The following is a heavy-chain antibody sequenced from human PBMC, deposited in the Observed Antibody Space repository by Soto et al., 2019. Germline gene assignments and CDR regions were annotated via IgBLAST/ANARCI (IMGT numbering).Heavy chain of an antibody. D-gene: IGHD3-16*01. Sequence: GESLNISCKGSGYSFTSYCIGWVRQMPGKGLEWMGIIYPGDSDTRYSPSFQGQVTISADKSISTAYLQWSSLKASDTAMYYCASSTEGGYDYYGMDVWGQGTTVTVSS. J-gene: IGHJ6*02. CDR1: GYSFTSYC. CDR3: ASSTEGGYDYYGMDV. V-gene: IGHV5-51*01. CDR2: IYPGDSDT.